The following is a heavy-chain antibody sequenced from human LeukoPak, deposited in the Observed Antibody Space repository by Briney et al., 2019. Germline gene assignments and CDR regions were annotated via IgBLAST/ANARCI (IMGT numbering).Heavy chain of an antibody. D-gene: IGHD3-22*01. Sequence: GGSLRLSCAASGFTFSSYSMNWVRQAPGKGLEWVSSISSSSSYIYYADPVKGRFTISRDNVKNSLYLQMNSLRAEDTAVFYCASGGDYYDSSGYPYWGQGTLVTVSS. CDR2: ISSSSSYI. J-gene: IGHJ4*02. CDR1: GFTFSSYS. V-gene: IGHV3-21*01. CDR3: ASGGDYYDSSGYPY.